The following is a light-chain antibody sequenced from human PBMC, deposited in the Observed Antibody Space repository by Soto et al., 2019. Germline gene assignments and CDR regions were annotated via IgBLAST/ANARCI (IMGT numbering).Light chain of an antibody. CDR2: DVS. CDR1: SSDVGGYNY. V-gene: IGLV2-11*01. J-gene: IGLJ1*01. CDR3: CSYAGSSYG. Sequence: QSALTQPRSVSGSPGQSVTISCTGTSSDVGGYNYVSWYQQHPGKAPKLMIYDVSKWPSGVPDRFSGSKSGNTASLTISGLQAEDEGDYYCCSYAGSSYGFRTGTKLTVL.